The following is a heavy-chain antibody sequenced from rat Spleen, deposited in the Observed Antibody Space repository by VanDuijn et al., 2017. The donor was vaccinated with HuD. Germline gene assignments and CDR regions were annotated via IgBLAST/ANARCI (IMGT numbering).Heavy chain of an antibody. Sequence: EVQLVESGGGLVQPGRSILLSCAASGFSFSDCDMAWVRQAPTKGLEWVASISNSGGSTYYPDSVKGRFTISRDNAQNTLYLQMNSLRSEDTATYYCTREGNSGYDYWGQGVMVTVSS. V-gene: IGHV5-25*01. CDR1: GFSFSDCD. CDR3: TREGNSGYDY. J-gene: IGHJ2*01. CDR2: ISNSGGST. D-gene: IGHD4-3*01.